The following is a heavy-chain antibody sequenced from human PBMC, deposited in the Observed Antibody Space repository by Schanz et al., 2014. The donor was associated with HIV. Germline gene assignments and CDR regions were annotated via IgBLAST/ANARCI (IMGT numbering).Heavy chain of an antibody. Sequence: VQLVESGGGLVQPGRSLRLSCAASGFTFSSYGMHWVRQAPGKGLEWVALISYDGSNKYYSDSVKGRFTISRDNSRNTLYLEMNSLRADDTAVYYCAKDEYYYGSGSYIYFYYGMDVWGQGTTVTVSS. CDR3: AKDEYYYGSGSYIYFYYGMDV. V-gene: IGHV3-30*18. CDR1: GFTFSSYG. CDR2: ISYDGSNK. J-gene: IGHJ6*02. D-gene: IGHD3-10*01.